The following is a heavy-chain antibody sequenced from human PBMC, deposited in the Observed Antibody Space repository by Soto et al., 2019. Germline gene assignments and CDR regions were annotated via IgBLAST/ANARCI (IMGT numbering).Heavy chain of an antibody. CDR1: GYTFTSYG. J-gene: IGHJ4*02. V-gene: IGHV1-18*01. Sequence: ASVKVSCKASGYTFTSYGISWVRQAPGQGLEWMGWISAYNGNTNYAQKLQGRVTMTTDTSTSTAYMELRSLRSDDTAVYYCAREAGGRYDSSGYFDYWGQGTLVTVSS. CDR2: ISAYNGNT. D-gene: IGHD3-22*01. CDR3: AREAGGRYDSSGYFDY.